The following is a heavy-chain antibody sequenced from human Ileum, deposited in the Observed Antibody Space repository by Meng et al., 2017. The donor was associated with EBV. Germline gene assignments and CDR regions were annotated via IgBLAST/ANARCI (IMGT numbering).Heavy chain of an antibody. J-gene: IGHJ4*02. V-gene: IGHV1-8*01. CDR3: VRTLERGDY. D-gene: IGHD5-24*01. Sequence: QVQLVQSGAEGKKPGASVKVSCKASGYTFTNYDISWVRQATGQGLEWMGWMNPKTGTAHYAQKFQGRVSMTRDTSITTAYTELSSLTSEDTAVYYCVRTLERGDYWGQGTLVTVSS. CDR1: GYTFTNYD. CDR2: MNPKTGTA.